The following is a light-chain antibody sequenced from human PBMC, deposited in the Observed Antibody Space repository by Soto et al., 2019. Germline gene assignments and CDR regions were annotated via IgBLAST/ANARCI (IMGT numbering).Light chain of an antibody. V-gene: IGLV1-44*01. Sequence: QSVLTQPPSASGTPGQRVTLSCSGSSSNIGSNTVNWYQQLPGTAPKLLIYSTNQRPSGVPDRFYGSKSGTSASLAISGLQSEDEGDYYCAAWDDSLNGQLFGGGTKLTVL. CDR2: STN. CDR3: AAWDDSLNGQL. CDR1: SSNIGSNT. J-gene: IGLJ2*01.